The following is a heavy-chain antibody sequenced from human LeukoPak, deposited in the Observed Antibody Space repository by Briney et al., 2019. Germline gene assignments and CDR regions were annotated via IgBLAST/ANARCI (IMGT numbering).Heavy chain of an antibody. Sequence: GGSLRLSCAASGFTFSTYWMRWVRQTPGKGLEGVANIRQDGSEKYYVDSVKGRFTISRDNAKNSLYLQMNSLRGEDTAVYYCARGKGYFDPWGQGTLVTVSS. J-gene: IGHJ5*02. CDR2: IRQDGSEK. V-gene: IGHV3-7*01. CDR1: GFTFSTYW. D-gene: IGHD5-12*01. CDR3: ARGKGYFDP.